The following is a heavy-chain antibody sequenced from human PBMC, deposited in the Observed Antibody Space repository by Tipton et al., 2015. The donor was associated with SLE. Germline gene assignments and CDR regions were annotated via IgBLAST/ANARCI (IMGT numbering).Heavy chain of an antibody. CDR2: IKQDGSEK. CDR1: GFTFSSYW. J-gene: IGHJ2*01. Sequence: SLRLSCAASGFTFSSYWMSWARQAPGKGLEWVANIKQDGSEKYYVDSVKGRLTISRDNAKNSLYLQMNSLRAEDTAVYYCAKDHSSGRYWYFDLWGRGTLVTVSS. V-gene: IGHV3-7*03. D-gene: IGHD3-22*01. CDR3: AKDHSSGRYWYFDL.